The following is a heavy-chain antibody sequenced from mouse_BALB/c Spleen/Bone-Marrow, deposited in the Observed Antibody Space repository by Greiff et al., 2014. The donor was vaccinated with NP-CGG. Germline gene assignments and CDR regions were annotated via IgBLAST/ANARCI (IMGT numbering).Heavy chain of an antibody. CDR3: ARFAGTPYTMDY. V-gene: IGHV3-1*02. CDR2: IHYSGIT. Sequence: VQLQQSGPDLVKPSQSLSLTCTVTGYSITSGYSWHWIRQFPGNKLKWMGYIHYSGITVYNPSPRSRISIARDTSKSQFFLQLNSVTTEDTATYYCARFAGTPYTMDYWGQGTSVTVSS. CDR1: GYSITSGYS. J-gene: IGHJ4*01. D-gene: IGHD4-1*01.